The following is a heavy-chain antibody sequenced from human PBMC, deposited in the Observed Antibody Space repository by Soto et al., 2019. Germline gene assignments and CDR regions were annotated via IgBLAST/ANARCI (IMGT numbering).Heavy chain of an antibody. CDR2: ISAYSANT. D-gene: IGHD3-10*01. CDR3: AGEGYYSGARTEYITIDY. Sequence: QVQLVQSGAEVKKPGASVKVSCKASGYTFSSYGISWVRQVPGQGLEWMGWISAYSANTKYTRKFQGRVTMTTDTSTSTAYMELRSLRSDDTAVYFCAGEGYYSGARTEYITIDYWGQGTLVTVSS. V-gene: IGHV1-18*01. J-gene: IGHJ4*02. CDR1: GYTFSSYG.